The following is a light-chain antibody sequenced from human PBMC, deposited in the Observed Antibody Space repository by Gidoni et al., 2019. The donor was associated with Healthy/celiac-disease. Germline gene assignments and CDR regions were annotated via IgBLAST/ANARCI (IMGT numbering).Light chain of an antibody. CDR2: KAS. V-gene: IGKV1-5*03. CDR1: QSFSSW. CDR3: QQYNSYSRT. Sequence: DIQITQSPSTLSASVGDRVTITCRTSQSFSSWLAWYQQKPGKAPKLLIYKASSLESGVPSRFSGSGSGTEFTLTISSLQPDDFATYYCQQYNSYSRTFGQGTKVEIK. J-gene: IGKJ1*01.